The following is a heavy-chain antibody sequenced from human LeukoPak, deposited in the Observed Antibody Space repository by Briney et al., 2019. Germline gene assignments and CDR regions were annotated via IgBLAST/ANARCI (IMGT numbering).Heavy chain of an antibody. CDR3: HWGYYDTRHDY. V-gene: IGHV3-30*03. CDR2: ISYDGSNK. Sequence: GRSLRLSCAASGFTFSSYGMHWVRQAPGKGLEWVAVISYDGSNKYYADSVKGRFTISRDNSRSTLYLQMNSLRAEDTAVYYCHWGYYDTRHDYWGQGTLVTVSS. J-gene: IGHJ4*02. D-gene: IGHD3-22*01. CDR1: GFTFSSYG.